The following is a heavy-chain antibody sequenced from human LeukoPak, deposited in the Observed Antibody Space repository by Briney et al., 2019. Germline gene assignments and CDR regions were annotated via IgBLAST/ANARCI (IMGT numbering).Heavy chain of an antibody. V-gene: IGHV1-2*02. CDR1: GYTLTGYY. D-gene: IGHD1-26*01. Sequence: ASVKVSCKASGYTLTGYYMHWVRQAPGQGLEWMGWINPNSGGTNYAQKFQGRVTMTRDTSISTAYMELSRLRSDDTAVYYCARDLFVVGANFDYWGQGTLVTVSS. CDR2: INPNSGGT. CDR3: ARDLFVVGANFDY. J-gene: IGHJ4*02.